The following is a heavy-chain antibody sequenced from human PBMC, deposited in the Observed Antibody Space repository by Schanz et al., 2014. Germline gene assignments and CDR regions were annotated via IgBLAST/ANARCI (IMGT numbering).Heavy chain of an antibody. CDR2: IQYTGIT. CDR3: ARHAPGSGPDYNAGFDY. D-gene: IGHD3-10*01. Sequence: QVQLQESGPRLVKSSETLSLACVVSGDSILSYYWSWIRQSPGKGLDWIGYIQYTGITNYNPSLQSRVTSPVNTSKHRAPLRLCSVTAADTAFYYCARHAPGSGPDYNAGFDYWGQGSLVTVSS. CDR1: GDSILSYY. J-gene: IGHJ4*01. V-gene: IGHV4-59*08.